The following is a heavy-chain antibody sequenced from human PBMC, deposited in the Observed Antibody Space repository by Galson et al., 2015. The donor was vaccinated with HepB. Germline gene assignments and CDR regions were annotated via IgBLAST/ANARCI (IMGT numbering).Heavy chain of an antibody. CDR1: GFTVSSNY. CDR2: SYSGGNT. J-gene: IGHJ4*02. Sequence: SLRLSCAASGFTVSSNYMSWVPQAPGKGLEWVSVSYSGGNTYYADSVKGLFTISRDYSKNMLYLQMNILRAEDTAVYYCARDSSQMFGSDGAAEGWGQGTLVTVSS. CDR3: ARDSSQMFGSDGAAEG. V-gene: IGHV3-53*01. D-gene: IGHD3-3*01.